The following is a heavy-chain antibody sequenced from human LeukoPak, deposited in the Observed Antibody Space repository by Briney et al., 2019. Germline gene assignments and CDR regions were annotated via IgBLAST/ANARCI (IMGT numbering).Heavy chain of an antibody. CDR2: VNGDGSRT. D-gene: IGHD1-26*01. V-gene: IGHV3-74*01. Sequence: GGSLRLSCAASGFSFSSYWMYWVRQGPGKGLVWVSRVNGDGSRTDYADSVKGRFTISRDNAKNTLYLQMNSLRAEDTAVYYCASHSGSYSDRNNWFASWGQGTLVTVSS. CDR1: GFSFSSYW. J-gene: IGHJ5*01. CDR3: ASHSGSYSDRNNWFAS.